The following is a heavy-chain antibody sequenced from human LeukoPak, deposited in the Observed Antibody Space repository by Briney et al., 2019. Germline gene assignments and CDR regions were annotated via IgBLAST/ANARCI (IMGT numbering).Heavy chain of an antibody. CDR1: GFPHSSYE. CDR3: AREMIGGGGDALEI. J-gene: IGHJ3*02. CDR2: ISTSGNSI. V-gene: IGHV3-48*03. Sequence: GGSLRLSCVASGFPHSSYEINWLRQVPGKGLEWVSYISTSGNSIYYAGSVKGRFTISRDNAKNSVYLQMNSLRDEDAAVYHCAREMIGGGGDALEIWGQGTMVTVSS. D-gene: IGHD3-22*01.